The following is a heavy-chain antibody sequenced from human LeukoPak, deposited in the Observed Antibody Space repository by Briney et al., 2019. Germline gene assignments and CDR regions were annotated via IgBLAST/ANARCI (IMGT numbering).Heavy chain of an antibody. V-gene: IGHV1-69*05. CDR2: IIPIFGTA. CDR1: GGTFSSYA. CDR3: ARDRWKPTWDYYYYMDV. D-gene: IGHD4-23*01. J-gene: IGHJ6*03. Sequence: SVKVSCKASGGTFSSYAISWVRQAPGQGLEWMGGIIPIFGTANYAQKFQGRVTITTDESTSTAYMELSSLRSEDTAVYYCARDRWKPTWDYYYYMDVWGKGTTVTVSS.